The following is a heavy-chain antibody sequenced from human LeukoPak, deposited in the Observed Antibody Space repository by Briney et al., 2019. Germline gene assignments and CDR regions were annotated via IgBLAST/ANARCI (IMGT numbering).Heavy chain of an antibody. CDR3: ARVGRIAAAGRYYYYGMDV. Sequence: PSETLSLTCAVYGGSFSGYYWSWIRQPPGKELEWIGEINHSGSTNYNPSLKSRVTISVDTSKNQFSLKLSSVTAADTAVYYCARVGRIAAAGRYYYYGMDVWGQGTTVTVSS. V-gene: IGHV4-34*01. CDR2: INHSGST. D-gene: IGHD6-13*01. J-gene: IGHJ6*02. CDR1: GGSFSGYY.